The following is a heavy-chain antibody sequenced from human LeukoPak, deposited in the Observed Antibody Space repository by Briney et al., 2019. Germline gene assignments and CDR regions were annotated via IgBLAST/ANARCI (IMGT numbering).Heavy chain of an antibody. Sequence: ASVKVSCKASGYTFTSYGISWVRQAPGQGLEWMGWISAYNGNTNYAQKFQGRVTMTRDTSISTAYMELSRLRSDDTAVYYCARGSFKVVGATERFDYYFDYWGQGTLVTVSS. J-gene: IGHJ4*02. V-gene: IGHV1-18*01. CDR1: GYTFTSYG. CDR3: ARGSFKVVGATERFDYYFDY. D-gene: IGHD1-26*01. CDR2: ISAYNGNT.